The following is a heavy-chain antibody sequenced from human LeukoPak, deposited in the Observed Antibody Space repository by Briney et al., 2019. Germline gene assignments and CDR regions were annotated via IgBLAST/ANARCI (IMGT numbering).Heavy chain of an antibody. D-gene: IGHD2-8*01. J-gene: IGHJ6*03. V-gene: IGHV4-4*07. CDR2: IYTSGST. Sequence: PSETLSLTCTVSSGSISNYYWSWIRQPAGKGLEWIGRIYTSGSTTYNPSLKSRLTISIDTSKNQFSLKLSSVTAADTAVYYCARSGYCTNGVCYSSLSVYYYMDVWGKGTTVTVSS. CDR3: ARSGYCTNGVCYSSLSVYYYMDV. CDR1: SGSISNYY.